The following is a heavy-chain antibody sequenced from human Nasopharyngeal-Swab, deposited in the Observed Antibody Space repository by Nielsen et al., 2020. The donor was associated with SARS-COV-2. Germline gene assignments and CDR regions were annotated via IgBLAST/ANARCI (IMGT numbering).Heavy chain of an antibody. J-gene: IGHJ5*02. CDR3: ASAIAAAGSS. D-gene: IGHD6-13*01. CDR2: INPDGSVK. Sequence: VRQAPGKGLEWVANINPDGSVKFYVDSVKGRFTISRDNVYNSVYLQMSSLTAEDTAVYYYASAIAAAGSSWGQGTLVTVSS. V-gene: IGHV3-7*05.